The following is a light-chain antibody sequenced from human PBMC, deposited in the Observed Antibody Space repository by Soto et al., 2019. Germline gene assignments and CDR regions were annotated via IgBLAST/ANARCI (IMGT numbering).Light chain of an antibody. CDR3: HQYGSSPTT. Sequence: EIVLTQSPGTLSLSPVEIATLSFMASQSVSSSYLAWYQQKPGQAPRFLIYGTSSRATGIPDRFSGSGSGTDFSLTISRLEPEDFAVYYCHQYGSSPTTLGQGTKVDIK. CDR2: GTS. V-gene: IGKV3-20*01. CDR1: QSVSSSY. J-gene: IGKJ1*01.